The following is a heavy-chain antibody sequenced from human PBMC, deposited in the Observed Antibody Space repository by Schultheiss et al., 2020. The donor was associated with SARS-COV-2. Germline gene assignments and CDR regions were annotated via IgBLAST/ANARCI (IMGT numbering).Heavy chain of an antibody. Sequence: ASVKVSCKASGYTFTGYYMHWVRQAPGQGLEWMGWINPNSGGTNYAQKFQGRVTMTRDTSISTAYMELSRLRSEDTAVYYCKCSEEQDYYYYMDVWGQGTTVTVSS. J-gene: IGHJ6*03. CDR3: KCSEEQDYYYYMDV. D-gene: IGHD6-19*01. V-gene: IGHV1-2*02. CDR2: INPNSGGT. CDR1: GYTFTGYY.